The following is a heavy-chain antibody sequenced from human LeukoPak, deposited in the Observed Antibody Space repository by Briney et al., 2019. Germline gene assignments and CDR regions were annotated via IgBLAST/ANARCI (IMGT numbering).Heavy chain of an antibody. D-gene: IGHD3-10*01. J-gene: IGHJ6*03. Sequence: PSETLSLTCAVYGGSFSGYYWSWIRQPPGKGLEWIGEINHSGSTNYNPSLKSRVTISVDTSKNQFSLKLSSVTAADTAVYYCARGRFTMVRGVIRSYYMDVWGKGTTVTVSS. CDR2: INHSGST. CDR3: ARGRFTMVRGVIRSYYMDV. V-gene: IGHV4-34*01. CDR1: GGSFSGYY.